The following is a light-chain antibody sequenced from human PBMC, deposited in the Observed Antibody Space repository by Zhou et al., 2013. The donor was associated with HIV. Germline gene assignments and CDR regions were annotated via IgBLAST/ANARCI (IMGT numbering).Light chain of an antibody. CDR1: QSIDTW. V-gene: IGKV1-5*03. J-gene: IGKJ1*01. CDR3: QQYNSYSWT. Sequence: DIQMTQSPSTLSASIGDTVSISCRASQSIDTWLAWFQQKPGKAPKLLIYKASSLDSGVPSRFSGSGSGTEFTLTISSLQPDDFATYYCQQYNSYSWTFGQGTKVE. CDR2: KAS.